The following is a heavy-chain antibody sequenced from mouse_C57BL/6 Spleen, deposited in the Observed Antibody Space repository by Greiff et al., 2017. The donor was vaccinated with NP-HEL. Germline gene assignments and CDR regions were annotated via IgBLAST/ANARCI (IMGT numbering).Heavy chain of an antibody. CDR2: INPNNGGT. CDR1: GYTFTDYY. J-gene: IGHJ4*01. CDR3: ARSGYGSSYDAMDY. V-gene: IGHV1-26*01. Sequence: EVQLQQSGPELVKPGASVKISCKASGYTFTDYYMNWVKQSHGKSLEWIGDINPNNGGTSYNQKFKGKATLTVDKSSSTAYMELRSLTSEDSAVYYCARSGYGSSYDAMDYWGQGTSVTVSS. D-gene: IGHD1-1*01.